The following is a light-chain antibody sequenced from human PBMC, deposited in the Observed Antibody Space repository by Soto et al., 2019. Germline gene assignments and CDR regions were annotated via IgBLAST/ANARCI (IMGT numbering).Light chain of an antibody. CDR1: SGNIASKY. CDR3: QSYDNYNVV. V-gene: IGLV6-57*04. Sequence: NFMLTQPHSVSESPGKTVTISCTRSSGNIASKYVQWYQQRPGSAPSTVIYEYYERPSGVPDRFSGAIDSSSNSASLTISGLNTEDEADYYCQSYDNYNVVFGGGTQLTVL. CDR2: EYY. J-gene: IGLJ2*01.